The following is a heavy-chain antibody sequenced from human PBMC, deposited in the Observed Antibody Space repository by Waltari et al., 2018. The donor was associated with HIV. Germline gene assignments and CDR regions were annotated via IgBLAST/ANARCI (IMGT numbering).Heavy chain of an antibody. V-gene: IGHV1-24*01. J-gene: IGHJ5*02. CDR2: FDPEQGKT. CDR3: TTEGLYCSGGTCYSRFDP. Sequence: QVPLVQSGAEVKKPGASVKVSCKVSGYTLSALYMHWVRQAPGKGLEWMGGFDPEQGKTIYAQNFQGRVTMTEDAATDTAYMELSSLRSEDTAVYYCTTEGLYCSGGTCYSRFDPWGQGTLVTVSS. D-gene: IGHD2-15*01. CDR1: GYTLSALY.